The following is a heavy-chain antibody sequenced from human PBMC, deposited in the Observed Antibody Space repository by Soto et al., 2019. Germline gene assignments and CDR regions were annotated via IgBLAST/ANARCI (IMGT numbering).Heavy chain of an antibody. CDR1: GFTFSRYA. D-gene: IGHD6-19*01. CDR2: LSGSGTTA. CDR3: SKDLGISVAGDDY. J-gene: IGHJ4*02. V-gene: IGHV3-23*01. Sequence: EVQLLESGGGLVQPGGSLRVSCAASGFTFSRYAMSWVRQAPGKGLEWVSTLSGSGTTAYYAGSVKGRFTMSRDNSKNILYLQMPSLRVEDTAVYYCSKDLGISVAGDDYWGQGTLVTVSS.